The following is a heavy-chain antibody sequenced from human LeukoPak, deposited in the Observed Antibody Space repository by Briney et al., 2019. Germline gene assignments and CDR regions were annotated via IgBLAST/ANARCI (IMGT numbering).Heavy chain of an antibody. D-gene: IGHD3-22*01. Sequence: ASVKVSCKASGGTFSSYAISWVRQAPGQGLEWMGGIIPIFGTANYAQKFQGRVTITTDESTGTAYMELSSLRSEDTAVYYCARAPLYYYDSSGYYYDYWGQGTLVTVSS. V-gene: IGHV1-69*05. CDR1: GGTFSSYA. CDR3: ARAPLYYYDSSGYYYDY. CDR2: IIPIFGTA. J-gene: IGHJ4*02.